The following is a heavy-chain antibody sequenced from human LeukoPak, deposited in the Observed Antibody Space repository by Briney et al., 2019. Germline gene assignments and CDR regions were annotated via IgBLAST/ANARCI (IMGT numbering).Heavy chain of an antibody. CDR1: GYTFTGYY. V-gene: IGHV1-2*02. D-gene: IGHD6-13*01. CDR2: INPNSGGT. Sequence: ASVKVFCKASGYTFTGYYMHWLRQAPGQGLEWMGWINPNSGGTNYAQKFQGRVTMTRDTSISTAYMELSWLTSDDTAVYYCARGRGEVYISSWYELDYWGQGTLVTVSS. J-gene: IGHJ4*02. CDR3: ARGRGEVYISSWYELDY.